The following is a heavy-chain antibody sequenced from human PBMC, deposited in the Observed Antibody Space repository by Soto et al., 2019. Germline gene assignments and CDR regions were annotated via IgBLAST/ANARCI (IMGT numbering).Heavy chain of an antibody. CDR1: SRCRWS. Sequence: SRCRWSPYCIQQKTGKGLEGIGYIYQRGSTYYNTSPKSRVTISVDTSKNQFSLKLSSVTAADTAVYYCARHLTGDYYSGMDVWGQGTTVTVSS. CDR2: IYQRGST. CDR3: ARHLTGDYYSGMDV. D-gene: IGHD7-27*01. J-gene: IGHJ6*02. V-gene: IGHV4-30-2*04.